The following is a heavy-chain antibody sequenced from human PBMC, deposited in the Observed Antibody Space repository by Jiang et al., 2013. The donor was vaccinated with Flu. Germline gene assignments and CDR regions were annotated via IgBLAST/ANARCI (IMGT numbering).Heavy chain of an antibody. V-gene: IGHV2-70*04. CDR2: IDWDDDE. CDR3: ARMTPDASGLLEY. Sequence: KPTQTLTLTCTFSGFSLSTIGMRVSWIRQPPGKALEWLARIDWDDDEYYITSLRTRLTISKDTSKNQVVLTMTNMDPADTATYYCARMTPDASGLLEYWGQGALVTVSS. J-gene: IGHJ4*02. CDR1: GFSLSTIGMR. D-gene: IGHD3-10*01.